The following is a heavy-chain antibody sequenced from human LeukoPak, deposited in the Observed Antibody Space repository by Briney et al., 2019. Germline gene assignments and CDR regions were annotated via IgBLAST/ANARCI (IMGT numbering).Heavy chain of an antibody. D-gene: IGHD3-3*01. J-gene: IGHJ6*03. V-gene: IGHV1-69*01. CDR1: GGPFTSYA. CDR3: ARVFERDGEANYYYYYIDV. CDR2: IIPIFGTA. Sequence: ASVKVSCKASGGPFTSYAISWVRQAPGQGLEWMGGIIPIFGTANYAQKFQGRVTITADESTSTAYMELSSLRSEDTAVYYCARVFERDGEANYYYYYIDVWGKGTPVTVSS.